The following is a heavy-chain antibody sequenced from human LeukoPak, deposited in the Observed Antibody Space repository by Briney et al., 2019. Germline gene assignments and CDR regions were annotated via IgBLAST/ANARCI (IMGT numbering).Heavy chain of an antibody. CDR2: INPNSGGT. CDR3: ARDTRGTTVTYSRRYFQH. CDR1: GYTFTGYY. D-gene: IGHD4-17*01. Sequence: GASVKVSCKASGYTFTGYYMHWVRQAPGQGLEWMGWINPNSGGTNYAQKFQGRVTMTRDTSISTAYMELSRLRSDDTAVYYCARDTRGTTVTYSRRYFQHWGQGTLVTVSS. V-gene: IGHV1-2*02. J-gene: IGHJ1*01.